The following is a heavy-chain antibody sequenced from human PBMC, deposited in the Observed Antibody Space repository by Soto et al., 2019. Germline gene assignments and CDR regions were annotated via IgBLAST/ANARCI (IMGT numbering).Heavy chain of an antibody. V-gene: IGHV1-3*01. CDR2: INAGNGNT. Sequence: ASVKVSCKASGYTFTSYAMHWVRQAPGQRLEWMGWINAGNGNTKYSQKFQGRVTITRDTSASTAYMELSSLRSEDTAVYYCARDQVFGVVIHDYWGQGTLVTVSS. CDR3: ARDQVFGVVIHDY. J-gene: IGHJ4*02. CDR1: GYTFTSYA. D-gene: IGHD3-3*01.